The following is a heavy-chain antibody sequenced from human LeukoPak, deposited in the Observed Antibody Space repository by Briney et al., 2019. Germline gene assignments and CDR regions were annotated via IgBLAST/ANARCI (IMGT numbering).Heavy chain of an antibody. CDR1: GYTFTSYG. J-gene: IGHJ4*02. Sequence: ASVKVSCKASGYTFTSYGISWVRQAPGQGLEWMGWISAYNGNTNYAQKLRGRVTLTTDTSTSTAYMELRSLRSDDTAVYYCARDLTPGGFLEWLLFLYWGQGTLVTVSS. CDR3: ARDLTPGGFLEWLLFLY. D-gene: IGHD3-3*01. V-gene: IGHV1-18*01. CDR2: ISAYNGNT.